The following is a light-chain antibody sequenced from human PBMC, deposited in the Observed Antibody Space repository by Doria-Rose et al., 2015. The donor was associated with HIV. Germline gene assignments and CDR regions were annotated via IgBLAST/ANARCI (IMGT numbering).Light chain of an antibody. CDR2: DGS. Sequence: FTQSPGTLSLSPGERATLCCRASQSFSSTYLAWYQQKPGQAPSLLIYDGSTRATGIPDRFSASGSGTDFTLTINRLEPEDFALYYCHQYGTSWTFGQGTKVEI. CDR3: HQYGTSWT. CDR1: QSFSSTY. J-gene: IGKJ1*01. V-gene: IGKV3-20*01.